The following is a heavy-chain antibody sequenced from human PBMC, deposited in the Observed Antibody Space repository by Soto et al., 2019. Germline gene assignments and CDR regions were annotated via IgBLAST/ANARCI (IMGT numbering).Heavy chain of an antibody. J-gene: IGHJ5*02. V-gene: IGHV1-69*01. D-gene: IGHD2-2*01. CDR2: IIPIFGTA. Sequence: QVQLVQSGAEVKKPGSSVKVSCKASAGTFSSYAISWVRQAPGQGLEWMGGIIPIFGTANYAQKFQGRVTITADESTSTAYMELSSLRSEDTAVYYCAREYCSSTSCYVGWFDPWGQGTLVTVSS. CDR3: AREYCSSTSCYVGWFDP. CDR1: AGTFSSYA.